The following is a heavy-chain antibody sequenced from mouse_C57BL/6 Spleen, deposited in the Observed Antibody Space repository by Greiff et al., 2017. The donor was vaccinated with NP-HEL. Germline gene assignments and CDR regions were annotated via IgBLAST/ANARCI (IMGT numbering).Heavy chain of an antibody. CDR1: GFNIKDDY. CDR3: TTPYGNSWFAY. CDR2: IDPENGDT. Sequence: EVHLVESGAELVRPGASVKLSCTASGFNIKDDYMHWVKQRPEQGLEWIGWIDPENGDTEYASKFQGKATITADTSSNTAYLQLSSLTSEDTAVYYCTTPYGNSWFAYWGQGTLVTVSA. D-gene: IGHD2-1*01. J-gene: IGHJ3*01. V-gene: IGHV14-4*01.